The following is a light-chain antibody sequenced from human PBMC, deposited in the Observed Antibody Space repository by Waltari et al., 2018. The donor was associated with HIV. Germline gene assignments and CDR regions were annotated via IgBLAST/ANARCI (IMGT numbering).Light chain of an antibody. V-gene: IGLV1-47*01. CDR2: MND. CDR1: GSNIGTYS. J-gene: IGLJ2*01. Sequence: QSVVTQPPSASGTPGQRVPIPCSGRGSNIGTYSVHWYQHFPGTAPKLPIYMNDQRPSGVPGRFSGSQSGTSASLAISGLQYDDEADYYCAVWDDSLGGAVFGGGTKLTVL. CDR3: AVWDDSLGGAV.